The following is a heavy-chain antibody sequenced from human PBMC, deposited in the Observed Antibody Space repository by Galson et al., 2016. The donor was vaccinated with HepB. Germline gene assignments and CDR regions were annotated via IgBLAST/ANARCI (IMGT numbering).Heavy chain of an antibody. D-gene: IGHD3-16*01. V-gene: IGHV4-39*01. CDR2: IFYSGSA. CDR1: GGSISTSSYY. CDR3: ARQASGLRQNTLEY. Sequence: SETLSLTCTVSGGSISTSSYYWGWIRQPPGKGLEWIGSIFYSGSAYYNPSLKSRATVSVDTSKNQFSLNLFSVTAADAAMYYCARQASGLRQNTLEYWGQGTLVTVSS. J-gene: IGHJ4*02.